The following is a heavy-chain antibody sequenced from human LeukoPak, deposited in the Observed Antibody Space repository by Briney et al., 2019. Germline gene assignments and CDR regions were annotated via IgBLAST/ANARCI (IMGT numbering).Heavy chain of an antibody. CDR1: GGSISSYY. V-gene: IGHV4-59*01. CDR3: ARFRPRLYYFDY. Sequence: SETLSLTCTVSGGSISSYYWSWIRQPPGKGLEWIGYIYYSGSTNYNPSLKSRVTISVDTSKNQFSLKLSSVTAADTAVYYCARFRPRLYYFDYWGQGTLVTVSS. J-gene: IGHJ4*02. CDR2: IYYSGST.